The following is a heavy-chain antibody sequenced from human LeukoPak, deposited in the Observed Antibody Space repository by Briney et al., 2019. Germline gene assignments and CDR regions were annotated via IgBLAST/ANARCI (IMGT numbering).Heavy chain of an antibody. CDR3: ARDSPYSSGWYAFDY. J-gene: IGHJ4*02. Sequence: ASVKVSCKASGYTFTSYGISWVRQAPGQGLEWMGWISAYNGNTNSAQKLQGRVTMTTDTSTSTAYMELRSLRSDDTAVYYCARDSPYSSGWYAFDYWGQGTLVTVSS. D-gene: IGHD6-19*01. CDR2: ISAYNGNT. V-gene: IGHV1-18*01. CDR1: GYTFTSYG.